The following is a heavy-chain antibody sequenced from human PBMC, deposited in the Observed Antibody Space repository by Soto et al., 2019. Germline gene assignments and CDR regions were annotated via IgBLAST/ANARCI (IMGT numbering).Heavy chain of an antibody. V-gene: IGHV3-23*01. CDR2: NSGSGGST. J-gene: IGHJ6*03. Sequence: GGSLRLSCAASGFNFNSYAMSWVRQAPGKGLEWVSANSGSGGSTYYADSVKGRFTNSRDNSKKTLYLQMNSLRAVDTDVYYSAKCSGDGYYYMDVWGKGTTVTVSS. D-gene: IGHD2-8*02. CDR3: AKCSGDGYYYMDV. CDR1: GFNFNSYA.